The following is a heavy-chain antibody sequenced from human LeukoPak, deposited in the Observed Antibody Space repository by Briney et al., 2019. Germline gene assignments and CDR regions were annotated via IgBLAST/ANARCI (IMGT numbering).Heavy chain of an antibody. Sequence: GGSLRLSCAASGFTFSSYSMNWVRQAPGKGLEWVSSISSSSSYIYYADSVRGRFTISRDNAKNSLYLQMNSLRAEDTAVYYCARNGWFLEWYSYYYYMDVWGKGTTVTVSS. V-gene: IGHV3-21*01. CDR1: GFTFSSYS. CDR3: ARNGWFLEWYSYYYYMDV. D-gene: IGHD3-3*01. J-gene: IGHJ6*03. CDR2: ISSSSSYI.